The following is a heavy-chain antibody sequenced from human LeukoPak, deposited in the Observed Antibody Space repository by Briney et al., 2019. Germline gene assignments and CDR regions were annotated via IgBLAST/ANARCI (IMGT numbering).Heavy chain of an antibody. D-gene: IGHD2-2*01. Sequence: SETLSLTCAVYGGSFSGYYWSWIRQPPGKGLEWIGEINHSGSTNYNPSLKSRVTISVDTSKNQFSLKLSSVTAADTTVYYCARQNFYRYCRSTSCYRPYYYYYMDVWGKGTTVTISS. J-gene: IGHJ6*03. V-gene: IGHV4-34*01. CDR2: INHSGST. CDR1: GGSFSGYY. CDR3: ARQNFYRYCRSTSCYRPYYYYYMDV.